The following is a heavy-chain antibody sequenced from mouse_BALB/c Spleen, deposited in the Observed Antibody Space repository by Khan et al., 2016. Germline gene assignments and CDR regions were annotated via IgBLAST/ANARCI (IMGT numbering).Heavy chain of an antibody. CDR3: AHGNYGFAY. V-gene: IGHV14-3*02. J-gene: IGHJ3*01. D-gene: IGHD2-1*01. CDR2: IDPANGNT. Sequence: VQLQQPGAELVKPGASVKLSCTASGFNIKDTYMHWVKQRPEQGLEWIGRIDPANGNTKYDPKFQGKATITADTSSNTAYRQLSSLTSEDTAVYYCAHGNYGFAYWGQGTLVTVSA. CDR1: GFNIKDTY.